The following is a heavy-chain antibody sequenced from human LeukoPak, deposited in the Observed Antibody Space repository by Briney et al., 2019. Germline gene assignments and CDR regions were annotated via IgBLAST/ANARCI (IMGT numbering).Heavy chain of an antibody. CDR2: INSDGSST. D-gene: IGHD3-10*01. V-gene: IGHV3-74*01. CDR1: GFTFSSYE. Sequence: GGSLRLSCAASGFTFSSYEMNWVRQAPGKGLVWVSRINSDGSSTSYADSVKGRFTISRDNAKNTLYLQMNSLRAEDTAVYYCARAGITMVRGVIFYYYYYMDVWGKGTTVTISS. J-gene: IGHJ6*03. CDR3: ARAGITMVRGVIFYYYYYMDV.